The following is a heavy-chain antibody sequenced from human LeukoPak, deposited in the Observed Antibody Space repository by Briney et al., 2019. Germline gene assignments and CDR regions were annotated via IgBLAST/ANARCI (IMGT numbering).Heavy chain of an antibody. Sequence: ASVKVSCKASGYTFTSYYMHWVRQAPGQGLEWMGIINPSGGSTSYAHKFQGRVTMTRDTSTSTVYMELSSLRSEDTAVYYCARDRWDWNDSVNWFDPWGQGTLVTVSS. J-gene: IGHJ5*02. CDR3: ARDRWDWNDSVNWFDP. V-gene: IGHV1-46*01. CDR1: GYTFTSYY. CDR2: INPSGGST. D-gene: IGHD1-1*01.